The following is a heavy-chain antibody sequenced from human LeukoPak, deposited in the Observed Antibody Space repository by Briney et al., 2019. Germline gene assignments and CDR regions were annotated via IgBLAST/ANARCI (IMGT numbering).Heavy chain of an antibody. D-gene: IGHD1-1*01. CDR2: IHYSGGT. CDR1: GGSISSYY. J-gene: IGHJ4*02. CDR3: AEQNPGATGPGLDY. V-gene: IGHV4-59*08. Sequence: SETLSLTCTVSGGSISSYYWSWIRQPPGKGLEWIGYIHYSGGTKYNPSLTSRVTLSVDTSKNQFSLELTSVTAADTAVYYCAEQNPGATGPGLDYWGQGTLVTVSS.